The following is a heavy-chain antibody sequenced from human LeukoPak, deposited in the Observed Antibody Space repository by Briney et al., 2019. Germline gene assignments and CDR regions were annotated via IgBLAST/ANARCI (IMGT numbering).Heavy chain of an antibody. J-gene: IGHJ3*02. CDR2: THTRGSS. V-gene: IGHV4-4*07. CDR3: AREERGGYSSSPRRGSFDI. Sequence: PSETLSFTCSVSGGSISSYYWSWIRQPAGKGLEWIGRTHTRGSSNYNPSLKRRGTMSVDTSKEQCSLRVSSVTAGDTPVYYCAREERGGYSSSPRRGSFDIWGQGTMVIVSS. D-gene: IGHD6-13*01. CDR1: GGSISSYY.